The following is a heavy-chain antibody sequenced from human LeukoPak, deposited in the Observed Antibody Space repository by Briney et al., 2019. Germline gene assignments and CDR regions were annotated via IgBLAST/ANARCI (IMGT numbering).Heavy chain of an antibody. J-gene: IGHJ5*02. D-gene: IGHD6-13*01. V-gene: IGHV4-59*01. CDR2: IYYSGST. Sequence: SETLSLTCTVSGSSISSYYWSWIRQPPGKGLEWIGYIYYSGSTNYNPSFKSRVTISVDTSKNQFSLKLSSVTAADTAVYYCAREGYSSSWFDPWGQGTLVTVSS. CDR3: AREGYSSSWFDP. CDR1: GSSISSYY.